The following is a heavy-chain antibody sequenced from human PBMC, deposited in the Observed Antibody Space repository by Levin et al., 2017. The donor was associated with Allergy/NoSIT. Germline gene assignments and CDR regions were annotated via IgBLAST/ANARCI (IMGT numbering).Heavy chain of an antibody. D-gene: IGHD2-2*01. J-gene: IGHJ4*02. CDR2: ISSSSSYI. CDR3: ARDRESQLLYFDY. Sequence: GGSLRLSCAASGFTFSSYSMNWVRQAPGKGLEWVSSISSSSSYIYYADSVKGRFTISRDNAKNSLYLQMNSLRAEDTAVYYCARDRESQLLYFDYWGQGTLVTVSS. CDR1: GFTFSSYS. V-gene: IGHV3-21*01.